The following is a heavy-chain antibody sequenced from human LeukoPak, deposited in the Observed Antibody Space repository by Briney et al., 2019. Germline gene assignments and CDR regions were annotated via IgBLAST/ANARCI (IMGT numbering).Heavy chain of an antibody. CDR2: ITSSSGYI. CDR1: GFTFSSYI. Sequence: PGGSLRLSCAPSGFTFSSYIMKGVRQAPGKGLGRVSSITSSSGYIHNADSVKGRFTISGENAKNSLYLQMTSLRAEDTAVYSCARGDCSSPSCCYYWGQGTLVTVSS. D-gene: IGHD2-2*01. J-gene: IGHJ4*02. CDR3: ARGDCSSPSCCYY. V-gene: IGHV3-21*01.